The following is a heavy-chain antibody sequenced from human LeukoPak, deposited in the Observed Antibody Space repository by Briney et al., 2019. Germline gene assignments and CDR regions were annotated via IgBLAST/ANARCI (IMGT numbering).Heavy chain of an antibody. V-gene: IGHV3-21*03. CDR3: ARDSRGYSYGDNFDY. D-gene: IGHD5-18*01. CDR1: GFTFSSYR. CDR2: ISSSSSYR. J-gene: IGHJ4*02. Sequence: GGSLRLSCAASGFTFSSYRMNWVRQAPGKGLEGVSSISSSSSYRDYADSVKGRFTISRDNAKNSLYLQMNSLRAEDTAVYYCARDSRGYSYGDNFDYWGQGTLVTVSS.